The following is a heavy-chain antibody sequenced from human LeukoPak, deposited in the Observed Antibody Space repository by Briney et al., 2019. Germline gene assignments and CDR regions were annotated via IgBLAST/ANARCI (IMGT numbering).Heavy chain of an antibody. CDR1: GFIFSSYG. CDR2: ISYDGSNK. J-gene: IGHJ6*02. V-gene: IGHV3-30*03. D-gene: IGHD6-6*01. Sequence: GGSLRLSCAASGFIFSSYGMHWVRQAPGKGLEWVAVISYDGSNKYYADSVKGRFTISRDNSKNTLYLQMNSLRAEDTAVYYCARDAYSSSDNHYYYGMDVWGQGTTVTVSS. CDR3: ARDAYSSSDNHYYYGMDV.